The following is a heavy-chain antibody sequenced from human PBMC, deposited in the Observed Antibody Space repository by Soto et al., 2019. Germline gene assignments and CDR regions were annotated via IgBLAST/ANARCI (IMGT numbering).Heavy chain of an antibody. CDR1: GDSVSSNSAA. CDR3: ARGEQYSGRIFDY. Sequence: SQTLAITCGISGDSVSSNSAAWNWLRQSPSRGLEWLGRTYYRSKWYNDYAVSVESRITINPDTSKNHFSLQLNFVTPEDTAVYFCARGEQYSGRIFDYWGQGTLVTVSS. V-gene: IGHV6-1*01. D-gene: IGHD1-26*01. J-gene: IGHJ4*02. CDR2: TYYRSKWYN.